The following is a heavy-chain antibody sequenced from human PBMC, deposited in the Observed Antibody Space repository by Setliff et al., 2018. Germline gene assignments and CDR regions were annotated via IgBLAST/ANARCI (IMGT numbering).Heavy chain of an antibody. Sequence: GGSLRLSCAASGFSFSGYYMSWVRQAPGKGLEWLSKISGSGTTIFYADSVRGRFTISRDNAKNLLYLQMNNLRVEDTALYSCARDGVSYAMDVWGHGTTVTVS. CDR2: ISGSGTTI. J-gene: IGHJ6*02. CDR3: ARDGVSYAMDV. CDR1: GFSFSGYY. V-gene: IGHV3-11*04.